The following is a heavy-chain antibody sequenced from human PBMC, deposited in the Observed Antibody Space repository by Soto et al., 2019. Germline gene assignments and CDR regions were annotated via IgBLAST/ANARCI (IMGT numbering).Heavy chain of an antibody. J-gene: IGHJ5*02. Sequence: SDTLSLTCTVPGVSVDSNRFYWAWIRHPPGKGLELIGSIFYTGSTYYSPSLKGRLIISVDPSKNQFSLKLTSVTAADTAMYYCARPKTIGAAAGKGWIDPWGQGTLVT. D-gene: IGHD6-13*01. CDR1: GVSVDSNRFY. V-gene: IGHV4-39*01. CDR2: IFYTGST. CDR3: ARPKTIGAAAGKGWIDP.